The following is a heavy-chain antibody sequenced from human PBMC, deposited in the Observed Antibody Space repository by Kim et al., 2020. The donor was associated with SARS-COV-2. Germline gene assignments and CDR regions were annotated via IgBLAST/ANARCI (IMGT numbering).Heavy chain of an antibody. D-gene: IGHD3-16*01. J-gene: IGHJ6*02. Sequence: PSLKSRVTISVDTSKNQFSLKLSSVTAADTAVYYCARGPRMLGGVFYSMDVWGQGTTVTVSS. V-gene: IGHV4-34*01. CDR3: ARGPRMLGGVFYSMDV.